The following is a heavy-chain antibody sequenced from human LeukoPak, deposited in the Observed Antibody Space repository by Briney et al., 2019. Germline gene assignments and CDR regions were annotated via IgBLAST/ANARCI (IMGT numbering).Heavy chain of an antibody. CDR3: ATAGGYCSSTSCYAAEYFQH. V-gene: IGHV5-51*01. CDR2: IYPGDSDT. Sequence: GESLEISCKGSGYRFTSYWIGWVRPVPGKGLEWMGIIYPGDSDTRYSPSFQGQVTISADKSISTAYLQWSSLKASDTAMYYCATAGGYCSSTSCYAAEYFQHWGQGTLVTVSS. D-gene: IGHD2-2*01. CDR1: GYRFTSYW. J-gene: IGHJ1*01.